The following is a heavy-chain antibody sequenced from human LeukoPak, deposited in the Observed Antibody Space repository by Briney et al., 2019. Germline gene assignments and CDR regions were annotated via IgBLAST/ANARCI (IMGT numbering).Heavy chain of an antibody. J-gene: IGHJ4*02. Sequence: SETLSLTCAVSGGSISSDGYCWSWIRQPPGKGLEWIGYIYHSGSSYYNPSLRSRVTISVDRSRNQFSLKLNSVTAADTAVYYCARAKTDYYDSSGYYFDYWGQGTLVTVSS. V-gene: IGHV4-30-2*01. CDR3: ARAKTDYYDSSGYYFDY. CDR1: GGSISSDGYC. D-gene: IGHD3-22*01. CDR2: IYHSGSS.